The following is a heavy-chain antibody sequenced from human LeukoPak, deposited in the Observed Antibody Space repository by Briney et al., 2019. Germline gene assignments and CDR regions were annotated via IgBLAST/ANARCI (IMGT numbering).Heavy chain of an antibody. CDR3: ARAPLIAVAGRGWFDP. J-gene: IGHJ5*02. D-gene: IGHD6-19*01. CDR1: GGSISSSNW. Sequence: SETLSLTCAVSGGSISSSNWWSWVRQPPGKGLEWIGYIYYSGSTNYNPSLKSRVTISVDTSKNQFSLKLSSVTAADTAVYYCARAPLIAVAGRGWFDPWGQGTLVTVSS. CDR2: IYYSGST. V-gene: IGHV4-4*02.